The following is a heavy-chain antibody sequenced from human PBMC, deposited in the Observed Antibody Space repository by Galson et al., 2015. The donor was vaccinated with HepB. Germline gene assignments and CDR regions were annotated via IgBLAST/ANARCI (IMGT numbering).Heavy chain of an antibody. CDR3: ATWDIVATKFDY. V-gene: IGHV1-24*01. J-gene: IGHJ4*02. D-gene: IGHD5-12*01. Sequence: SVKVSCKVSGYTLTDLSMHWVRQAPGKGLEWMGGFDPEDGETIYAQKFQGRVTMTEDTATDTAYMELSSLRSEDTAVYYCATWDIVATKFDYWGQGTLVTVSS. CDR1: GYTLTDLS. CDR2: FDPEDGET.